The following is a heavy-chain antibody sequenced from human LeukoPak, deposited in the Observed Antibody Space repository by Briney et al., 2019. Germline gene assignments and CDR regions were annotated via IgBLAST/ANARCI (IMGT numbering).Heavy chain of an antibody. CDR1: GFTFSSYD. J-gene: IGHJ3*02. CDR2: LGTAGDR. CDR3: TRGGRDGFDI. V-gene: IGHV3-13*01. D-gene: IGHD2-15*01. Sequence: GGSLRLSCAASGFTFSSYDMHWVRQATGKGLEWVSGLGTAGDRYYSGSVKGRFTISRENAKSSLYPQMNSLTVGDTALYYCTRGGRDGFDIWGQGTVVTVSS.